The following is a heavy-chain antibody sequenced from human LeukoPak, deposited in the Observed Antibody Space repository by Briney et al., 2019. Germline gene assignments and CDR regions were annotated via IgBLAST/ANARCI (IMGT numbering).Heavy chain of an antibody. CDR2: ISRNSGSI. D-gene: IGHD6-19*01. CDR3: ARDRGSGWYGVFDY. V-gene: IGHV3-9*03. J-gene: IGHJ4*02. CDR1: GFTFDDYD. Sequence: PGRSLRLSCAASGFTFDDYDMHWVRQAPGKGLEWVSGISRNSGSIGYADSMKRRFTISRYNAKISLYLQMNSLRAEDMALYYCARDRGSGWYGVFDYWGQGTLVTVSS.